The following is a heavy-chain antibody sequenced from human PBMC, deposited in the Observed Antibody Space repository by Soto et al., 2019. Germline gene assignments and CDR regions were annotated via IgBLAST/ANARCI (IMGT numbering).Heavy chain of an antibody. CDR1: GGSISSSSYY. V-gene: IGHV4-39*01. J-gene: IGHJ4*02. D-gene: IGHD3-22*01. Sequence: PSETLSLTCTVSGGSISSSSYYWGWIRQPPGKGLEWIGSIYYSGSTYYNPSPKSRVTISVDTSKNQFSLKLSSVTAADTAVYFCARHYYDRSVCPLGDYWGQGTLVTVS. CDR3: ARHYYDRSVCPLGDY. CDR2: IYYSGST.